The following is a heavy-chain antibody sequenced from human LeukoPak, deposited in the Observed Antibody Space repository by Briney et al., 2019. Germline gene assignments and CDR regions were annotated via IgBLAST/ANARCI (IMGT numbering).Heavy chain of an antibody. Sequence: SETLSLTCTVSGGSISSYYWTWVRQPAGKGLEWIGRIYSSGSTNYNPSLKSRVSMSVDTSTNQFSLKLSSVTAADSALYYCARAAALDSWGQGTLVTVSS. CDR2: IYSSGST. CDR1: GGSISSYY. J-gene: IGHJ4*02. CDR3: ARAAALDS. D-gene: IGHD6-13*01. V-gene: IGHV4-4*07.